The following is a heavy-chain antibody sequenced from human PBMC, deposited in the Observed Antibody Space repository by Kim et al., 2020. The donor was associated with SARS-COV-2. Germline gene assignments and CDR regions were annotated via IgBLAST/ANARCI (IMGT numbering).Heavy chain of an antibody. V-gene: IGHV3-23*01. CDR1: GLTFSIYD. D-gene: IGHD6-19*01. CDR3: AKTYSSEPMDV. CDR2: IGASGHST. Sequence: GGSLRLSCAASGLTFSIYDMTWVRQAPGKGLECVSVIGASGHSTYYVDSVKGRFTISRDNSKNTLYLQMNSLRVDDTAVYYCAKTYSSEPMDVWGQGTTVTVSS. J-gene: IGHJ6*02.